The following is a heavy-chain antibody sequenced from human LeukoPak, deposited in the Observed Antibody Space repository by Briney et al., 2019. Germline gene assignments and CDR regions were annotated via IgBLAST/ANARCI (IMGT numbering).Heavy chain of an antibody. CDR2: IIPFFGTS. D-gene: IGHD1-26*01. J-gene: IGHJ5*02. V-gene: IGHV1-69*06. CDR1: GATFINYA. CDR3: AREGDGGGVGATNWFDP. Sequence: SVKASCKASGATFINYAYSWVRQAPGQGLEWMGGIIPFFGTSNYAQKFQGRITISVDKSTSTAYMELSSLTSEDTAVYYCAREGDGGGVGATNWFDPWGQGTLVTVSS.